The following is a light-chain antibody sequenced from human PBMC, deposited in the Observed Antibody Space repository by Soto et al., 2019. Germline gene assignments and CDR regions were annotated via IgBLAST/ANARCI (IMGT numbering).Light chain of an antibody. CDR2: GAS. CDR1: RSVSSRY. V-gene: IGKV3-20*01. Sequence: EIVLTQSPGTLSLSPGERATLSCRASRSVSSRYLAWYQQKAGQAPRLLISGASSRATGIPDRFSGSGSGTDFTLIISRLEPEDFAMYYWHQYGYSPNTFGQGTKVEIK. CDR3: HQYGYSPNT. J-gene: IGKJ2*01.